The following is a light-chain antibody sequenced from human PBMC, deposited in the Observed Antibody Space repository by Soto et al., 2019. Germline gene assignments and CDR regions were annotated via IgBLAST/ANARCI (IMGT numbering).Light chain of an antibody. CDR3: QHYGSSAYT. V-gene: IGKV3-20*01. CDR2: GAS. Sequence: EFVLTQSPGTLSLSPGERATLSCRASQSVRSNYLAWYQQKPGQSPRLLIYGASNRATVIPDRFSGSGSGKNFTLTISRLETKDFAVFYCQHYGSSAYTFGQGTTLEIK. J-gene: IGKJ2*01. CDR1: QSVRSNY.